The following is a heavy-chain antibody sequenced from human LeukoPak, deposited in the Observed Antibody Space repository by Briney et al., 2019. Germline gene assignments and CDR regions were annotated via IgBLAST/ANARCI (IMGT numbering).Heavy chain of an antibody. V-gene: IGHV3-15*01. CDR3: TTDTLSGSSTPPAD. CDR1: GFTFSNAW. D-gene: IGHD2-2*01. J-gene: IGHJ3*01. Sequence: GGSLRLSCAASGFTFSNAWMSWVRQAPGKGLEWVGRIKSKTDGGTTDYTAPVKGRFTISRDDSKNTLYLQMNSLKTEDTAVYYCTTDTLSGSSTPPADWGQGTMVTVSS. CDR2: IKSKTDGGTT.